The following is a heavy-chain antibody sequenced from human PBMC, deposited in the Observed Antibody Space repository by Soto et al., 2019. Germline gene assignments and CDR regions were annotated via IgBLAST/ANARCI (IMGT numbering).Heavy chain of an antibody. Sequence: QVQLVQSGAEVKKPGSSVKVSCKASGGTFSSYAISWVRQAPGQGLEWMGGIIPIFGTANYAQKFPGRVTITADESTSTAYMELSSLRSEDTAVYYWSRAVVTGTTHHYYYYGMDVWGQGTTVTVSS. V-gene: IGHV1-69*01. J-gene: IGHJ6*02. D-gene: IGHD1-7*01. CDR1: GGTFSSYA. CDR3: SRAVVTGTTHHYYYYGMDV. CDR2: IIPIFGTA.